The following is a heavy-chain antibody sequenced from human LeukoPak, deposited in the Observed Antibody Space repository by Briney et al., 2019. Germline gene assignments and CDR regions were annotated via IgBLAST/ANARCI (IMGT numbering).Heavy chain of an antibody. CDR1: GYTFTGYY. J-gene: IGHJ4*02. V-gene: IGHV1-2*02. Sequence: ASVKVSCKASGYTFTGYYMHWVRQAPGQGLEWMGWINPNSGGTNYAQKFQGRVTMTRDTSISTAYMELSRLRSDDTAVYYCARALIAAAANYYFDYWGQGTLVTVSS. CDR2: INPNSGGT. D-gene: IGHD6-13*01. CDR3: ARALIAAAANYYFDY.